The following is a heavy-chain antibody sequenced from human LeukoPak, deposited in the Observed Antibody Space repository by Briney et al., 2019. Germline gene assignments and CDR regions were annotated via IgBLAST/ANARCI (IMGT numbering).Heavy chain of an antibody. Sequence: PGGSLRLYCTAYGFTFGDHAMSWVRQAPGKEREWVIIIKSKAYGGTTEYDGCVKVRFSISIHDSKSIPNLQMNSLKTEDTAVYYCTRGPIQLWLYYGMDVWGQGTKVIVSS. CDR3: TRGPIQLWLYYGMDV. V-gene: IGHV3-49*04. J-gene: IGHJ6*02. CDR1: GFTFGDHA. CDR2: IKSKAYGGTT. D-gene: IGHD5-18*01.